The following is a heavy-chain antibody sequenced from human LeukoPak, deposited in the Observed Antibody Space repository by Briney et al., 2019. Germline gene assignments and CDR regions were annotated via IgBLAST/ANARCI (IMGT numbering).Heavy chain of an antibody. D-gene: IGHD3-22*01. J-gene: IGHJ3*02. Sequence: PSQTLSLTCTVSGGSISSGDYYWSWIRQPPGKGLEWIGYIYYSGSTYYNPSLKSRVTISVDTSKNQFSLKLSSVTAADTAVYYRARTMRDYDSSGYYYLDAFDIWGQGTMVTVSS. CDR3: ARTMRDYDSSGYYYLDAFDI. CDR1: GGSISSGDYY. CDR2: IYYSGST. V-gene: IGHV4-30-4*01.